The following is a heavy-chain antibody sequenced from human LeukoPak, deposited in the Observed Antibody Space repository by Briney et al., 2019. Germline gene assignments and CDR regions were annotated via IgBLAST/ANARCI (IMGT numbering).Heavy chain of an antibody. V-gene: IGHV3-23*01. CDR2: ISGSGGST. J-gene: IGHJ4*02. D-gene: IGHD1-26*01. Sequence: GGSLRLSCAASGFTFSSSAMSWVRQAPGKGLGWVSAISGSGGSTYYADSVKSRFIISRDNSKNTPYQQMISRRAEDTALYYCAKYSGIYYRYYFDYWGQGTLVTVSS. CDR1: GFTFSSSA. CDR3: AKYSGIYYRYYFDY.